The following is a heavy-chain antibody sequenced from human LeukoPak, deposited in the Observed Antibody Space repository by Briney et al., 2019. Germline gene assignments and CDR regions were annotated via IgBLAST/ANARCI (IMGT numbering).Heavy chain of an antibody. CDR1: GGSISSYY. J-gene: IGHJ6*02. Sequence: SQTLSLTCTVSGGSISSYYWSWIRQPPGKGLEWIGYIYYSGSTNYNPSLKSRVTISVDTSKNQFSLKVSSVTAADTAVYYCARDVVTRDHNYGLDVWGQGTTVTVSS. D-gene: IGHD2-21*02. CDR3: ARDVVTRDHNYGLDV. V-gene: IGHV4-59*01. CDR2: IYYSGST.